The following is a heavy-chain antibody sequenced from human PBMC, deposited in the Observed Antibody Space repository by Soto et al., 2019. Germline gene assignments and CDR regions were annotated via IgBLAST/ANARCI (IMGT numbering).Heavy chain of an antibody. CDR1: GFTFSSYA. Sequence: EVQLLESGGGLVQPGGSLRLSCAASGFTFSSYAMSWVRQAPGKGLEWVSAISGSGGSTYYADSVKGRFTISRDNSKNTLYLQMNSLRAEDTAVYYCAKFKRSPSGSYFEYYFDYWGQGTLVTVSS. CDR3: AKFKRSPSGSYFEYYFDY. J-gene: IGHJ4*02. CDR2: ISGSGGST. V-gene: IGHV3-23*01. D-gene: IGHD1-26*01.